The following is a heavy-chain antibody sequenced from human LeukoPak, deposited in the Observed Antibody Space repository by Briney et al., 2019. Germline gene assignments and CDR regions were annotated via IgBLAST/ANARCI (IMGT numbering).Heavy chain of an antibody. CDR1: VGSITNFH. J-gene: IGHJ4*02. D-gene: IGHD6-19*01. CDR2: IHSSGST. CDR3: AGRDIISGWSFDS. Sequence: SETLSLTCTVSVGSITNFHWTWTRQPAGKGLEWIAQIHSSGSTNYNPPLKSRVTMSIDTPENQLSLTLTSVTAADTAVYYCAGRDIISGWSFDSWGQGTLVTVSS. V-gene: IGHV4-4*07.